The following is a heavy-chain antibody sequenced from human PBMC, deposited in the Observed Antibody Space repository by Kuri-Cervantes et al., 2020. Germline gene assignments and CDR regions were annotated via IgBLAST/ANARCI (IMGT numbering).Heavy chain of an antibody. D-gene: IGHD1-26*01. CDR3: ARGSGSYRSDYYYYMDV. J-gene: IGHJ6*03. CDR1: GYTFTSYA. V-gene: IGHV1-69*05. Sequence: SVKVSCKASGYTFTSYAMHWVRQAPGQGLEWMGGIIPIFGTANYAQKFQGRVTITTDESTSTAYMELSSLRSEDTAVYYCARGSGSYRSDYYYYMDVWGKGTTVTVSS. CDR2: IIPIFGTA.